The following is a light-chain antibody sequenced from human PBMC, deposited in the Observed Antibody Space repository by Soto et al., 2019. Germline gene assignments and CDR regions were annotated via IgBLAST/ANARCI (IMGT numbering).Light chain of an antibody. CDR1: SSDVGGYNY. V-gene: IGLV2-14*01. Sequence: QSVLTQPASVSVSPGQSITISCTGTSSDVGGYNYVSWYQQHPGKAPKLMIYDVSNRPSGVSNRFSGSMSGNTASLTISGLQAEDEADYYCSSYTSSSTLYVFGTGTKVTVL. J-gene: IGLJ1*01. CDR3: SSYTSSSTLYV. CDR2: DVS.